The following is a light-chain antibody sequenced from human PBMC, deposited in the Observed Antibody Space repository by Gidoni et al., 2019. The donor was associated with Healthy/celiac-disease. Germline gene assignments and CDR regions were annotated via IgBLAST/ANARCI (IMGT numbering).Light chain of an antibody. Sequence: DIQMIQTPSSLSASVGDRVTITCQASQDISNYLNWYQQKPGKAPKLLIYDASNLETGVPSRFSGSGSGTDFTFTISSLQPEDIATYYCQQYDNLPLTFGPGTKVEIK. CDR3: QQYDNLPLT. J-gene: IGKJ3*01. CDR1: QDISNY. CDR2: DAS. V-gene: IGKV1-33*01.